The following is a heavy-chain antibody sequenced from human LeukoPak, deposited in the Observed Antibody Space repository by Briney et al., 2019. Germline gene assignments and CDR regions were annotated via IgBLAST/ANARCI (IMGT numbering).Heavy chain of an antibody. V-gene: IGHV4-34*01. CDR3: ARETIAAAGTALFDY. J-gene: IGHJ4*02. CDR2: INHSGST. D-gene: IGHD6-13*01. Sequence: SETLSLTCAVYGGSFSGYYWSWIRQPPGKGLEWIGEINHSGSTNYNPSLKSRVTMSVDTSKNQFSLKLSSVTAADTAVYYCARETIAAAGTALFDYWGQGTLVTVSS. CDR1: GGSFSGYY.